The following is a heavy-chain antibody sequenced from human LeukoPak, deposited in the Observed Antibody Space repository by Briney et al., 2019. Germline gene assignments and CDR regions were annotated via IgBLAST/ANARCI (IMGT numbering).Heavy chain of an antibody. D-gene: IGHD6-13*01. V-gene: IGHV4-59*08. CDR1: GGSISNYY. J-gene: IGHJ4*02. CDR3: ARHFSGAAAPLPFDY. CDR2: IYSSGHT. Sequence: PSETLSLTCTVSGGSISNYYWSWIRQPPGKGLEWIGYIYSSGHTNYNPSLKSRVTISVDTSKNQFSLNLRSATAADTAVYYCARHFSGAAAPLPFDYWGQGTLVTVSS.